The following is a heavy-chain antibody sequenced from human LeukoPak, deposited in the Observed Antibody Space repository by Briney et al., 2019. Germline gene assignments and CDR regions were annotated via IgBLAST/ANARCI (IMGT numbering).Heavy chain of an antibody. CDR3: ARKRIMITFGGAYYFDY. D-gene: IGHD3-16*01. CDR1: GYTFTSYG. J-gene: IGHJ4*02. CDR2: ISAYNGNT. V-gene: IGHV1-18*01. Sequence: GASVKVSCKASGYTFTSYGISWVRQAPGQGLEWMGWISAYNGNTNYAQKLQGRVTMTTDTSTSTAYMELRSLRSDDTAVYYCARKRIMITFGGAYYFDYWGQGTLVTVSS.